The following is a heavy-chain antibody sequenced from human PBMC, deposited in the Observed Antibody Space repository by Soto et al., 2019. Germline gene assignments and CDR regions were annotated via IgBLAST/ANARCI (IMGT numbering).Heavy chain of an antibody. J-gene: IGHJ6*02. CDR2: ITSGSTI. CDR1: GFTFSDCY. Sequence: QVQLVESGGGLVKPGGSLRLSCAASGFTFSDCYMSWIRQAPGKGLEWVSYITSGSTIYYADSVKGRFTISRDNAKNSLYLQMNSLRAEDTAVYYCARAPYSSGWYDYYYGMDVWGQGTTVTVSS. V-gene: IGHV3-11*01. D-gene: IGHD6-19*01. CDR3: ARAPYSSGWYDYYYGMDV.